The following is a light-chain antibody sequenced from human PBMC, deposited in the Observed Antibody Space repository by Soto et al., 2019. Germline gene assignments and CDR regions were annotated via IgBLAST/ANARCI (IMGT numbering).Light chain of an antibody. CDR3: QQNYNSLPIT. J-gene: IGKJ5*01. V-gene: IGKV1-39*01. CDR2: AAS. Sequence: DLQMTQSPSSLSASVGDRVTITCRASQSIASYLNWYQQKPGKAPKLLIYAASTLQRGVPSRFSGRGSGTDFSLTISSLQPDDFATYYCQQNYNSLPITFGQGTRLEIK. CDR1: QSIASY.